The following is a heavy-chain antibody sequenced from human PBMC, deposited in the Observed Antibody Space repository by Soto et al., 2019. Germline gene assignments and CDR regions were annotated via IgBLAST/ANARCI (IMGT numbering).Heavy chain of an antibody. D-gene: IGHD2-15*01. V-gene: IGHV4-59*01. Sequence: PSETLSLTCTVSGGSISSYYWSWIRPPPGKGLEWIGYIYYSGSTNYNPSLKSRVTISVDTSKNQFSLKLSSVTAADTAVYYCASTSHELVASYWGQGTLVTVSS. CDR2: IYYSGST. J-gene: IGHJ4*02. CDR3: ASTSHELVASY. CDR1: GGSISSYY.